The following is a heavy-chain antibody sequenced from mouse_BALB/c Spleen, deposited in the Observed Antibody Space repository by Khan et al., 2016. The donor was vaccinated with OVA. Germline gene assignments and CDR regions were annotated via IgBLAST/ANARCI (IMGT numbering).Heavy chain of an antibody. V-gene: IGHV3-2*02. CDR2: MSYSGST. D-gene: IGHD2-14*01. Sequence: EVKLLESGPGLVKPSQSLSLTCTVTGYSITSDYAWNWIRQFPGNKLEWMGYMSYSGSTSYNPSLKSRISITRDTSKNQFFLQLNSVTTEDTATYYCARGRYRYPFAYWGQGTLVTVSA. J-gene: IGHJ3*01. CDR1: GYSITSDYA. CDR3: ARGRYRYPFAY.